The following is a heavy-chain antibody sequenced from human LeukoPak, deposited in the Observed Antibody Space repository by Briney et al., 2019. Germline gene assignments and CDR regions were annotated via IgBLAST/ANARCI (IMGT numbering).Heavy chain of an antibody. CDR1: GFTFSSYA. D-gene: IGHD6-13*01. CDR2: IKQDGSEK. V-gene: IGHV3-7*01. Sequence: GGSLRLSCAASGFTFSSYAMSWVRQAPGKGLEWVANIKQDGSEKYYVDSVKGRFTISRDNAKNSLYLQMNSLRAEDTAVYYCARDQVAAAATFDYWGQGTLVTVSS. CDR3: ARDQVAAAATFDY. J-gene: IGHJ4*02.